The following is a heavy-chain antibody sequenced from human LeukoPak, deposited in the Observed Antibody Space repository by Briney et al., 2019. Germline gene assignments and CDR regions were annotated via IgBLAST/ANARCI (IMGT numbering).Heavy chain of an antibody. V-gene: IGHV4-38-2*02. J-gene: IGHJ4*02. Sequence: SETLSLTCTVSGYSISSGYYWAWIRQPPGKGLEWIGSIYYSGNTYYNPSLKSRVTISLDTSKNQFSLKLSSVTAADTAVYYCARVRRWMVRGAHRPLDYWGQGTLVTVSS. CDR1: GYSISSGYY. D-gene: IGHD3-10*01. CDR2: IYYSGNT. CDR3: ARVRRWMVRGAHRPLDY.